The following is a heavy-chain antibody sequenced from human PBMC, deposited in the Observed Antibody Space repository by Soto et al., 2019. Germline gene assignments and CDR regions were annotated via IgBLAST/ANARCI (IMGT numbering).Heavy chain of an antibody. J-gene: IGHJ4*02. CDR2: ISSSSSYI. CDR1: GFTFSSYS. D-gene: IGHD3-22*01. Sequence: EVQLVESGGGLVKPGGSLRLSCAASGFTFSSYSMNWVRQAPGKGLEWVSSISSSSSYIYYADSAKGRFTISRDNAKNSLYLQMNSLRAEDTAVYYCARVYYYGGGFDYWGQGTLVTVSS. CDR3: ARVYYYGGGFDY. V-gene: IGHV3-21*01.